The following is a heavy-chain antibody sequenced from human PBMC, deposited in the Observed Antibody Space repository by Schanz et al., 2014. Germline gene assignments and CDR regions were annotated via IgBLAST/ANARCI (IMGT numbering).Heavy chain of an antibody. CDR1: GGSFSSNY. J-gene: IGHJ3*02. V-gene: IGHV4-34*02. Sequence: QVQLQQWGAGLLKPSETLSLTCAVYGGSFSSNYWSWIRQPPGKGLEWIGEINQSGTTNYNPSLKSRVTRAVDTSKTQMSLKLRSVTAADTAVYYCARGTRERLLLRSWQFAYDIWGQGTMXTVSS. CDR3: ARGTRERLLLRSWQFAYDI. D-gene: IGHD3-22*01. CDR2: INQSGTT.